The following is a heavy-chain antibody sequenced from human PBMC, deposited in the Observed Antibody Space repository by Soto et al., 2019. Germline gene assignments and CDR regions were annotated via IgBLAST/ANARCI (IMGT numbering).Heavy chain of an antibody. D-gene: IGHD6-19*01. CDR1: GDSISSPKW. CDR2: LLHGGTT. CDR3: AYSTGWYRHDV. J-gene: IGHJ3*01. V-gene: IGHV4-4*02. Sequence: QVQLQESGPGLVKPSGTLSLTCAVSGDSISSPKWWTWLRQPPGKGLEWIGDLLHGGTTNYNPSLKSRVTLSVDPSQNRFSLNLTSVTAADTAIYYCAYSTGWYRHDVWGQGTSVTVSS.